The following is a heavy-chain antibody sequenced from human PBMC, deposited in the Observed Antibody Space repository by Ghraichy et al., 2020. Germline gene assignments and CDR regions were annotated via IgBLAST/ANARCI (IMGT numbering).Heavy chain of an antibody. J-gene: IGHJ6*02. CDR1: ASTFTSYA. CDR2: ISGSGGST. V-gene: IGHV3-23*01. CDR3: AKPGWLVTAGMDV. D-gene: IGHD6-19*01. Sequence: LSLTCAASASTFTSYALSWVRQARGEGLEWVSAISGSGGSTYYADSVKGRFTISRDNSKNTLYLQMNSLRAEDTAVYYCAKPGWLVTAGMDVWGQGTT.